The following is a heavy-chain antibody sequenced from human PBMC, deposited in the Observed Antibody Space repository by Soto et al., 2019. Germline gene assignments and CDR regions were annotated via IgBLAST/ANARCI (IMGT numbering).Heavy chain of an antibody. V-gene: IGHV1-46*01. CDR3: ARGGHVVVVTAALDY. J-gene: IGHJ4*02. CDR1: GDTFTDSY. D-gene: IGHD2-21*02. Sequence: QVQLVQSGAEEKKHGASVKVSCKASGDTFTDSYVHWVRQAPGQGLEWMGTVNPSGGHTTYAQHFLGRMTMTRDTSTSTLYMELTSLTSEDTAVYYCARGGHVVVVTAALDYWGQGTLVTVSS. CDR2: VNPSGGHT.